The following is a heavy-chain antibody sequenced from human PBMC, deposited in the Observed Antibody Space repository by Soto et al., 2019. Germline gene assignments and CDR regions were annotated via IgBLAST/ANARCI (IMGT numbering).Heavy chain of an antibody. D-gene: IGHD6-6*01. J-gene: IGHJ4*02. CDR3: AKDRKYPRDYFHY. V-gene: IGHV3-23*01. CDR2: ISPNGQGI. CDR1: GXTVTSNG. Sequence: LRLSCGVSGXTVTSNGVSWVRQAPGKGLEWVSAISPNGQGIWYADSVKGRFTISRDISRNTVFLQMDSLRAEDTAVYYCAKDRKYPRDYFHYWGQGTLVTVSS.